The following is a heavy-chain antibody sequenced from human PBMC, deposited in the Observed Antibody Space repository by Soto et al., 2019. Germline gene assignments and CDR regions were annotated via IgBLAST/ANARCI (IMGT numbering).Heavy chain of an antibody. CDR2: IFYSGGT. D-gene: IGHD3-22*01. CDR3: ARQASGYYSGWFDP. Sequence: QLLLQESGPGLVKPSETLSLTCTVSGGSILDSTYYWAWIRQSPGKGLEWIGTIFYSGGTFYTPSLKIRVTVSVDTSNNQFSLKLSSGTAADTAVYYCARQASGYYSGWFDPWGQGTLVTVSS. V-gene: IGHV4-39*01. CDR1: GGSILDSTYY. J-gene: IGHJ5*02.